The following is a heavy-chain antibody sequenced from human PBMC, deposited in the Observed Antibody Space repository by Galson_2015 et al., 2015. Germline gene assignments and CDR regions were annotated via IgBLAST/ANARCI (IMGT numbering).Heavy chain of an antibody. J-gene: IGHJ4*02. V-gene: IGHV3-21*04. CDR3: AKDRWAVVMSAIDY. Sequence: SLRLSCAASGFPFSSYTMNWVRQAPGKGLQWVSSISGRSTFIFYSDSVKGRFTISRDNAKNSLSLHLNSLRADDTAVYYCAKDRWAVVMSAIDYWGQGTQVTVSS. CDR2: ISGRSTFI. D-gene: IGHD2-21*02. CDR1: GFPFSSYT.